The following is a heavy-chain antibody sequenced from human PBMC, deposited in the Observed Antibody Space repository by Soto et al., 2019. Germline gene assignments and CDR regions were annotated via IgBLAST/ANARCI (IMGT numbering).Heavy chain of an antibody. CDR1: GFSLSTSGVG. V-gene: IGHV2-5*02. D-gene: IGHD4-17*01. CDR3: AHRQRTVYFDY. CDR2: IYWDDDK. J-gene: IGHJ4*02. Sequence: QITLKESGPPLVKPTQTLTLTCTFSGFSLSTSGVGVGWIRQPPGKALEWLALIYWDDDKRYSPSLKSRLTVTKDTSKNQVVLTMTNMDPVDTATYYCAHRQRTVYFDYWGQGTLVTVSS.